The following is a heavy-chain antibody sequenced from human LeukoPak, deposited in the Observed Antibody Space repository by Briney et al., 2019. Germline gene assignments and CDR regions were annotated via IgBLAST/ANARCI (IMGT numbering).Heavy chain of an antibody. CDR3: ARCPRPQLGWFDP. CDR1: GGSMSSYY. J-gene: IGHJ5*02. D-gene: IGHD6-13*01. Sequence: PSETLSLTCLVSGGSMSSYYWGWIRQPAGKGLEWIGIIYYSGSTYYNPSLKSRVTISVDTSKNQFSLKLSSVTAADTAVYYCARCPRPQLGWFDPWGQGTLVTVSS. CDR2: IYYSGST. V-gene: IGHV4-39*07.